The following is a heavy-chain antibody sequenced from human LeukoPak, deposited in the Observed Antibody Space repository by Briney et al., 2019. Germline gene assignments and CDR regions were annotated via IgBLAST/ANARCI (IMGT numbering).Heavy chain of an antibody. V-gene: IGHV3-30*18. CDR3: AKPKYSGYDDAFDI. D-gene: IGHD5-12*01. Sequence: PGGSLRLSCAASGFTFSSYGMHWVRQAPGKGLEWVAVISYDGSNKYYADSVKGRFTISRDNSKNTLYLQMNSLRAEDTAVYYCAKPKYSGYDDAFDIWGQGTMVTVSS. CDR2: ISYDGSNK. CDR1: GFTFSSYG. J-gene: IGHJ3*02.